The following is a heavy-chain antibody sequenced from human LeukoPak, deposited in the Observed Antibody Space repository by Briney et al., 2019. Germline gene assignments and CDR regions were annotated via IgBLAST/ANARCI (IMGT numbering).Heavy chain of an antibody. CDR3: VRDRLYTVMSAGYYFDS. V-gene: IGHV3-11*01. J-gene: IGHJ4*02. CDR2: ISSSGSTI. CDR1: GFIFSDYY. Sequence: GGSLRLSCAASGFIFSDYYMSWIRQAPGKGLEWVSFISSSGSTIYYADSVDGRFTISRDNAQDSLYLQMNSLRAEDTAVYYCVRDRLYTVMSAGYYFDSWGQGTMVTVSS. D-gene: IGHD3-16*01.